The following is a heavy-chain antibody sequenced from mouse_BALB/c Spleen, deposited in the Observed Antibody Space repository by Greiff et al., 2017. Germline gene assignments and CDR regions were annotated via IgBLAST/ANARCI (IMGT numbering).Heavy chain of an antibody. CDR2: ISSGGSYT. CDR3: TEGDY. Sequence: EVKLVESGGGLVKPGGSLKLSCAASGFTFSSYTMSWVRQTPEKRLEWVATISSGGSYTYYPDSVKGRFTISRDNAKNTLYLQMSSLKSEDTAMYYCTEGDYWGQGTSVTVSS. V-gene: IGHV5-6-4*01. J-gene: IGHJ4*01. CDR1: GFTFSSYT.